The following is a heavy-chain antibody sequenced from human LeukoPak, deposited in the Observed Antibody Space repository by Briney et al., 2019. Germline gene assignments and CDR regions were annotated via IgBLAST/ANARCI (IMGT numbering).Heavy chain of an antibody. CDR3: ARRYSSGSNYFDY. V-gene: IGHV4-59*04. CDR1: GFTFSSYS. D-gene: IGHD2-15*01. CDR2: INYSGST. Sequence: GSLRLSCAASGFTFSSYSMNWVRQPPGKGLEWIGDINYSGSTYYNASLRSRVTMSVDTSRSQFSLKLTSVTAADTAVYYCARRYSSGSNYFDYWGQGTLATVSP. J-gene: IGHJ4*02.